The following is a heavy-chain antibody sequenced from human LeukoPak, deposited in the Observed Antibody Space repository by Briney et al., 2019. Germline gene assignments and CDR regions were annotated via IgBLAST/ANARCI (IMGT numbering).Heavy chain of an antibody. D-gene: IGHD3-10*01. J-gene: IGHJ5*02. CDR1: GYTFTSYD. CDR2: MNPNSGNT. Sequence: ASVKVSCKASGYTFTSYDINWVRQATGQGLEWMGWMNPNSGNTGYAQKFQGRVTITRNTSISTAYMELSSLRSEDTAVYYCARRVSSGRLYWFDPWGQGTLVTVSS. V-gene: IGHV1-8*03. CDR3: ARRVSSGRLYWFDP.